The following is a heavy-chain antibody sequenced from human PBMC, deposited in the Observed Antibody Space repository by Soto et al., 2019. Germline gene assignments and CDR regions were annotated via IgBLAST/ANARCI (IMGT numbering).Heavy chain of an antibody. CDR3: AKNYYFDY. Sequence: PGGSLRLSCAASGFTFSSYAMSWVRQAPGRGLEWVSSISVSGGSTYYADSVQGRFTISRDNSKNTPYLQMNSLRAEDTAVYYCAKNYYFDYWGQGALVTVS. CDR2: ISVSGGST. J-gene: IGHJ4*02. CDR1: GFTFSSYA. V-gene: IGHV3-23*01.